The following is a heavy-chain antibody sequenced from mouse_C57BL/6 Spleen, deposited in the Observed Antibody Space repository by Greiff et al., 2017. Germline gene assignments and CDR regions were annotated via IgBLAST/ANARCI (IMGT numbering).Heavy chain of an antibody. CDR3: ARDLDDYYYYAMDY. V-gene: IGHV5-4*01. CDR2: ISDGGSYT. Sequence: EVQLQQSGGGLVKPGGSLKLSCAASGFTFSSYAMSWVRQTPEKRLEWVATISDGGSYTYYPDNVKGRFTISRDNAKNNLYLQMSHLKSEDTAMYYCARDLDDYYYYAMDYWGQGTSVTVSS. D-gene: IGHD2-4*01. CDR1: GFTFSSYA. J-gene: IGHJ4*01.